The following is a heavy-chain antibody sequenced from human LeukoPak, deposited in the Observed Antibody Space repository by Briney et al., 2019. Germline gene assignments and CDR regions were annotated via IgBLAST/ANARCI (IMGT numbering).Heavy chain of an antibody. D-gene: IGHD3-10*01. CDR2: IFTAGST. V-gene: IGHV3-53*01. Sequence: GGSLRLSCAASGFTVSGNYMSWVRQAPGKGLEWVSVIFTAGSTYNADSVKGRFTISRDNSKNTLYLQLKSLRAEDTAAYYCARHYYASQSPFDCWGQGTLVTVSS. CDR1: GFTVSGNY. J-gene: IGHJ4*02. CDR3: ARHYYASQSPFDC.